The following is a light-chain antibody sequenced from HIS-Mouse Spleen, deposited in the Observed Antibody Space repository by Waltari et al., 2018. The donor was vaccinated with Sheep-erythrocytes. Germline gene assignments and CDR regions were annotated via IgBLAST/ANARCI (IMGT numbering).Light chain of an antibody. Sequence: QSALTQPASVSGSPGQSITISCTGTSSDVGRYNLVSWYQQHPGKAPKHMIYEVSKRPSGVSTRFSASKYGSTASLTISGLQAEDEADYYCCSYAGSSTPWVFGGGTKLTVL. J-gene: IGLJ3*02. CDR1: SSDVGRYNL. CDR2: EVS. V-gene: IGLV2-23*02. CDR3: CSYAGSSTPWV.